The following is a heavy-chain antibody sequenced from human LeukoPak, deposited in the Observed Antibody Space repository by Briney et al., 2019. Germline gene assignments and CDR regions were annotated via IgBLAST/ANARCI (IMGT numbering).Heavy chain of an antibody. Sequence: PGGSLRLSCAASGFTFSSYSMNWVRQAPANGLEWVSFIRSSSSYIYYADSVKGRFTISRDNAKNSLYLQMNSLRAEDTAVYYCARPGIAVAGEFFDYWGQGTLVTVSS. J-gene: IGHJ4*02. CDR1: GFTFSSYS. V-gene: IGHV3-21*01. CDR3: ARPGIAVAGEFFDY. CDR2: IRSSSSYI. D-gene: IGHD6-19*01.